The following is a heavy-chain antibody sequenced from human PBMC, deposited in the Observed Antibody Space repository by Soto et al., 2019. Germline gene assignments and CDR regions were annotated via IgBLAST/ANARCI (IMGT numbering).Heavy chain of an antibody. CDR3: AKGTMIVPMADAFDI. D-gene: IGHD3-22*01. CDR2: INSDGSST. Sequence: GGSLRLSCAASGFTFRSYWMQWVRQAPGKGLVWVSWINSDGSSTSYADSVKGRFTISRDNAKNTLYLQMNSLRAEDTAVYYCAKGTMIVPMADAFDIWGQGTMVTVSS. CDR1: GFTFRSYW. J-gene: IGHJ3*02. V-gene: IGHV3-74*01.